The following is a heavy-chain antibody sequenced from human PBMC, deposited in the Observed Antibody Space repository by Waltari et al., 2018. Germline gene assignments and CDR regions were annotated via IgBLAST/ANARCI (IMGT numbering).Heavy chain of an antibody. D-gene: IGHD6-13*01. J-gene: IGHJ6*02. V-gene: IGHV3-30*01. CDR2: IAYDGSDK. Sequence: QVQLVDSGGGVVQPGRSLRLSCAASGFIFRNYAMHWVRQAPGKGLEWVAVIAYDGSDKKYGDSVKGRFTISRDNFRNTMYLQRISLRADDTAVYYCARDGGQQLIYYYYGMDVWGQGTTVTVSS. CDR1: GFIFRNYA. CDR3: ARDGGQQLIYYYYGMDV.